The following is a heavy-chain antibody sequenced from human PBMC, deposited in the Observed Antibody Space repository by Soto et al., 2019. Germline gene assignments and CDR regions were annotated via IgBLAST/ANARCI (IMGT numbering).Heavy chain of an antibody. V-gene: IGHV3-30-3*01. CDR1: GFTFSSYA. CDR2: ISYDGSNK. Sequence: QTVRSLRLSGAASGFTFSSYAMHWVRQAPGKGLEGVAVISYDGSNKYYADSVKGRFTISRDNSKNTLYLQMNSLRAEDTDVYYCARGPVVVENLCFDYWGQGTLVTVSS. CDR3: ARGPVVVENLCFDY. D-gene: IGHD2-2*01. J-gene: IGHJ4*02.